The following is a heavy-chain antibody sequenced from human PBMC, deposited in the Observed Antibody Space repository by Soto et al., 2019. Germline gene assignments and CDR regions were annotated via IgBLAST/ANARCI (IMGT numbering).Heavy chain of an antibody. CDR1: GGTFSNYA. Sequence: QVQLVQSGAEVKKPGCSVKVSCKVSGGTFSNYAIDWVRLAPGHGLEWMGGIVPIFGTTYYTQKFQGRANNNAEDSTAPAYLGKSSLKSEDQAIYYLGRVEAGACFYYLPGLDGSGQGTAVTVSS. D-gene: IGHD3-22*01. J-gene: IGHJ6*02. CDR2: IVPIFGTT. V-gene: IGHV1-69*12. CDR3: GRVEAGACFYYLPGLDG.